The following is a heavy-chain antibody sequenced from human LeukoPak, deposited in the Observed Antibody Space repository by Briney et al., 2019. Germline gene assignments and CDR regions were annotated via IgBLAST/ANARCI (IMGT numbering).Heavy chain of an antibody. Sequence: PGGSLRLSCAASGFSFSDHYMDWVRQAPGKGLEWVGRIKNKANSYITEYAASVQGRFTISRDDSQDSLYLQMNSLKTEDTAVYYCATIRGWLGYWGQGTLLTVSS. CDR1: GFSFSDHY. J-gene: IGHJ4*02. V-gene: IGHV3-72*01. CDR2: IKNKANSYIT. CDR3: ATIRGWLGY. D-gene: IGHD5-24*01.